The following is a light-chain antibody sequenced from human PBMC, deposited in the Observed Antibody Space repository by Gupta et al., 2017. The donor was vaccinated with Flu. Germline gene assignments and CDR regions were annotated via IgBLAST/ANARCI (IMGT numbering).Light chain of an antibody. V-gene: IGKV2-30*01. CDR2: LVS. CDR1: QSLVYSDGNTM. CDR3: MQGAHWPWA. J-gene: IGKJ1*01. Sequence: VTLGRPASISCKSSQSLVYSDGNTMLHWFQQRPGQSPRRLIYLVSHRESGVPDRFSGSGSGTEFTLRISRVEAEDVGIYFCMQGAHWPWAFGQGTKVEIK.